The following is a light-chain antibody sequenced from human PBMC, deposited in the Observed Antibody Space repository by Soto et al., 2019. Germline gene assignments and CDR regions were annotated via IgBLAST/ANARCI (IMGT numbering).Light chain of an antibody. CDR1: SSNIGTNT. Sequence: QSVLTQPPSASGTPGQRVTISCSGSSSNIGTNTVYWYQQLPGTAPKLLIYSNNQRPSGVPDRFSGSKSGTSASLAISGLQSEDEADYYCAAWDDSFWVFGGGTKLTVL. V-gene: IGLV1-44*01. J-gene: IGLJ3*02. CDR3: AAWDDSFWV. CDR2: SNN.